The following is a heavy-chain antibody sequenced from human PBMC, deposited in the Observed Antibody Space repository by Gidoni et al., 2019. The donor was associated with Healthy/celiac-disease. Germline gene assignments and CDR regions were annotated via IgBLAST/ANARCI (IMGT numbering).Heavy chain of an antibody. CDR1: GFTFSSYS. D-gene: IGHD6-6*01. Sequence: ELQLVESGGGLLQPGGSLRLSCAASGFTFSSYSMNWVRQAPGKGLEWVSYSSSSSSTIYYSDSVKGRFTISRDNAKNSLYLQMNSLRAEDTAVYYCASLDSSSSFYYYYGMDVWGQGTTVTVSS. CDR3: ASLDSSSSFYYYYGMDV. CDR2: SSSSSSTI. V-gene: IGHV3-48*01. J-gene: IGHJ6*02.